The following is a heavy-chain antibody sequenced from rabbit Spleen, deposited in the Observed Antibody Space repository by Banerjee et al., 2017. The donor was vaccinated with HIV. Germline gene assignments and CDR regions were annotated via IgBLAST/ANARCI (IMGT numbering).Heavy chain of an antibody. CDR2: INTSTRNN. V-gene: IGHV1S40*01. CDR3: ARDANGGWDL. Sequence: QSLEESGGDLVKPGASLTLTCTASGFSFSSSDYMCWVRQAPGKGLEWVACINTSTRNNVHATWAKGRFTISRTSSTTVTLQMTSLTAADTATYFCARDANGGWDLWGPGTLVTVS. CDR1: GFSFSSSDY. D-gene: IGHD4-1*01. J-gene: IGHJ4*01.